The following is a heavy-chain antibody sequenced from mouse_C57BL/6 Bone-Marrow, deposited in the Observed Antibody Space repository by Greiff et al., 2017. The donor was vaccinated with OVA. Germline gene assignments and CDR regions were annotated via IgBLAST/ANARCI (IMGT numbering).Heavy chain of an antibody. CDR1: GFTFSSYA. Sequence: EVKLMESGGGLVKPGGSLKLSCAASGFTFSSYAMSWVRQTPEKRLEWVATISDGGSYTYYPDNVKGRFTISSDNAKNDLYLQMSHLKSEDTAMYYCARGGYSFPSWFAYWGQGTLVTVSA. D-gene: IGHD2-12*01. CDR2: ISDGGSYT. J-gene: IGHJ3*01. V-gene: IGHV5-4*03. CDR3: ARGGYSFPSWFAY.